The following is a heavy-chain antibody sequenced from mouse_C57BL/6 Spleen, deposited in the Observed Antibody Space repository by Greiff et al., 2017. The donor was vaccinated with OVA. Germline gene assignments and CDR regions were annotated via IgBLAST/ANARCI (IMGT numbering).Heavy chain of an antibody. V-gene: IGHV3-6*01. CDR1: GYSITSGYY. Sequence: EVKLMESGPGLVKPSQSLSLTCSVTGYSITSGYYWNWIRQFPGNKLEWMGYISYDGSNNYNPTLKNRISITRDTSKNQFFLKLNSVTTEDTATDYCARDSNYGAWFAYWGQGTLVTVSA. CDR3: ARDSNYGAWFAY. CDR2: ISYDGSN. D-gene: IGHD2-5*01. J-gene: IGHJ3*01.